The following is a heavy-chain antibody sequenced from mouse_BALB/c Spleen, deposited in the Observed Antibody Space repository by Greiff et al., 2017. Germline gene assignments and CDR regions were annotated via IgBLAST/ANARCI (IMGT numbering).Heavy chain of an antibody. Sequence: EVKLMESGGGLVKPGGSLKLSCAASGFTFSSYAMSWVRQTPEKRLEWVASISSGGSTYYQDSVKGRFTISRDNARNILYLQMSSLRSEDTAMYYCARGSYGNYGYAMDYWGQGTSVTVSS. J-gene: IGHJ4*01. CDR1: GFTFSSYA. D-gene: IGHD2-1*01. V-gene: IGHV5-6-5*01. CDR3: ARGSYGNYGYAMDY. CDR2: ISSGGST.